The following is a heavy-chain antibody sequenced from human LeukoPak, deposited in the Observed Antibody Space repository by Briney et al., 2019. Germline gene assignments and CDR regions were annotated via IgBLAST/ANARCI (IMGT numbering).Heavy chain of an antibody. CDR2: ITVSGSTI. D-gene: IGHD5-24*01. V-gene: IGHV3-11*01. Sequence: PGGSLRLSCAASGFTFTDYYMNWIRQAPGGGLEWVSYITVSGSTIHYADSVKGRFTISRDNAKNSLYLQMNSLRAEDTAVYYCARGNGYPDYWGQGTLVTVSS. J-gene: IGHJ4*02. CDR3: ARGNGYPDY. CDR1: GFTFTDYY.